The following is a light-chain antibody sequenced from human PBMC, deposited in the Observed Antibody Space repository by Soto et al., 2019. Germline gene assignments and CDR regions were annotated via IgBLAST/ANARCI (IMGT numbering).Light chain of an antibody. CDR2: DVS. Sequence: QSALTQPASVSGSPGQSITISCTGTSSDVGGYNYVSWYQQHPGKAPKLMIYDVSNRPSGVSNRFSGSKSGNTASLTISGLQVEDEADYYCSSYTSSSTLVFGGGTKVTVL. CDR1: SSDVGGYNY. J-gene: IGLJ2*01. V-gene: IGLV2-14*01. CDR3: SSYTSSSTLV.